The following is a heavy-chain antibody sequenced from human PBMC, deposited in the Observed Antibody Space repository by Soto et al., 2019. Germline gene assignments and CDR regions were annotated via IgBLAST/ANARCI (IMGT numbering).Heavy chain of an antibody. CDR3: ARTRSFTLGFYYDGMDV. CDR1: GYIFASYW. D-gene: IGHD6-6*01. Sequence: PGESLKISCQGSGYIFASYWIGWVLQRPGKDLEWMGIIYPGDSDTRYSPSFQGQVTISADKSLRTAYLQWTSLKASDTALYYCARTRSFTLGFYYDGMDVWGQGTTVTVSS. V-gene: IGHV5-51*01. J-gene: IGHJ6*02. CDR2: IYPGDSDT.